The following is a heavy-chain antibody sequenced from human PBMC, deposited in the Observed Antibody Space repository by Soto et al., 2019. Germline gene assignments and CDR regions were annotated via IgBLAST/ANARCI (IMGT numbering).Heavy chain of an antibody. Sequence: PGGSLRLSCAASGFTFSSYEMNWVRQAPGKGLEWVSYISSSGSTIYYADSVKGRFTISRDNAKNSLYLQMNSLRAEDTAVYYCAREDYGSGSYPGAFDIWGQGTMVT. V-gene: IGHV3-48*03. J-gene: IGHJ3*02. CDR2: ISSSGSTI. D-gene: IGHD3-10*01. CDR1: GFTFSSYE. CDR3: AREDYGSGSYPGAFDI.